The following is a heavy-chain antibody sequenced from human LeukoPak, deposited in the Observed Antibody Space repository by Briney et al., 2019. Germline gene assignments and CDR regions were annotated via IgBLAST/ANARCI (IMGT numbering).Heavy chain of an antibody. Sequence: PGGSLRLSCTASGFTFSNYWMSWVRQAPGKGLEWVANIKQDGSEKYYVDSVKGRFTISRDNAKNSLYLQMNSLRAEDTAVYYCARGGSTGGYYQHWGQGTLVTVSS. CDR3: ARGGSTGGYYQH. D-gene: IGHD4-17*01. CDR2: IKQDGSEK. J-gene: IGHJ1*01. V-gene: IGHV3-7*01. CDR1: GFTFSNYW.